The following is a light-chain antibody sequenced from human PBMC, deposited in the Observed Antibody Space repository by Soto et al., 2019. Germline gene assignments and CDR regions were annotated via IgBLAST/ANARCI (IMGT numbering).Light chain of an antibody. Sequence: DIQMTQSPSTLSASVGDRVTITCEAGQDIRNCLNWFQQKPGKAPKLLMYDASRLERGFPSSISGSSSRKDFPIIISSKKPEYIASYYYQQYDNTPLFGEGTQVDIK. J-gene: IGKJ1*01. V-gene: IGKV1-33*01. CDR3: QQYDNTPL. CDR1: QDIRNC. CDR2: DAS.